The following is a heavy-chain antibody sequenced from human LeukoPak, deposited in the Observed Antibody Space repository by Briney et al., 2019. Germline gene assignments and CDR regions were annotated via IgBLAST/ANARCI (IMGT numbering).Heavy chain of an antibody. D-gene: IGHD3-22*01. CDR1: GGTFSSYA. J-gene: IGHJ4*02. CDR2: IIPILGIA. V-gene: IGHV1-69*04. CDR3: ARINYDSSGYYVYY. Sequence: GSSVKVSYKASGGTFSSYAISWVRQAPGQGLEWMGRIIPILGIANYAQKFQGRVTITADKSTSTAYMELSSLRSEGTAVYYCARINYDSSGYYVYYWGQGTLVTVSS.